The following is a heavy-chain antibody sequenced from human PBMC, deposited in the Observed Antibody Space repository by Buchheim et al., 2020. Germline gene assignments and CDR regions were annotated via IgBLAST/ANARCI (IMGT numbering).Heavy chain of an antibody. CDR1: GGSITNSY. CDR2: LYHSGIT. D-gene: IGHD2-21*01. J-gene: IGHJ4*02. V-gene: IGHV4-59*01. Sequence: QVQLQESGPGLVKPSETLSLTCDVSGGSITNSYWNWIRQPPGKGLEWIGYLYHSGITNYNPSLKGRVTISLGASRNQFPCKLTSVTAADTAIYYCAGGEDYDIVGSWNFAYWGQGAL. CDR3: AGGEDYDIVGSWNFAY.